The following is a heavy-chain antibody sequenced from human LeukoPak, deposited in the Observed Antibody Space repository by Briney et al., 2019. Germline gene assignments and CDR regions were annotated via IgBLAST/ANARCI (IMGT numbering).Heavy chain of an antibody. CDR2: IYYTGST. J-gene: IGHJ4*02. V-gene: IGHV4-31*03. Sequence: SQTLSLTCTVSGGSISSGIYYWSWIRQHPGKGLEWIGYIYYTGSTNYNPSLKSRVTISVDTSKNQFSLKLSSVTAADTAVYYCARDRPGGSSLDYWGQGTLVTVSS. CDR1: GGSISSGIYY. D-gene: IGHD6-13*01. CDR3: ARDRPGGSSLDY.